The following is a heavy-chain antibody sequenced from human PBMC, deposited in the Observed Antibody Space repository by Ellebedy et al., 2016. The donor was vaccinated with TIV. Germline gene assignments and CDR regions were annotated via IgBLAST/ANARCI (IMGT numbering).Heavy chain of an antibody. CDR3: ARRVVPASSGHYFDY. J-gene: IGHJ4*02. CDR1: GFTFSSYG. V-gene: IGHV3-33*08. Sequence: GESLKISCAASGFTFSSYGMHWVRQAPGKGLEWVALIWYDGSNKYYADSVKGRFTISRDNAKNTLYLQMNSLRAEDTAVYYCARRVVPASSGHYFDYWGQGTLVTVSS. D-gene: IGHD2-2*01. CDR2: IWYDGSNK.